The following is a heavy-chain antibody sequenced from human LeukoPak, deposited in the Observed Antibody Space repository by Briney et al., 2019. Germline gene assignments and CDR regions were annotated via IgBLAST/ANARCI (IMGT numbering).Heavy chain of an antibody. CDR1: GFTFDDYA. J-gene: IGHJ4*02. V-gene: IGHV3-9*01. CDR3: ARGSHSSGYYAPVY. Sequence: PGGSLRLSCAASGFTFDDYAMHWVRQAPGKGLEWVSGISWNSGSIGYADSVKGRFTISRDNAKNSLYLQMNSLRAEDTAVYYCARGSHSSGYYAPVYWGQGTLVTVSS. D-gene: IGHD3-22*01. CDR2: ISWNSGSI.